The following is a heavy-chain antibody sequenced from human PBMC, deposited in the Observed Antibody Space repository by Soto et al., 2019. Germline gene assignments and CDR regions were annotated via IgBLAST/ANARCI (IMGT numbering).Heavy chain of an antibody. CDR2: IDPSDSYT. CDR3: ARHQMGATYYYYYGMDV. J-gene: IGHJ6*02. Sequence: PGESLKISCKGSGYSFTSYWISWVRQMPGKGLEWMGRIDPSDSYTNYSPSFQGHVTISADKSISTAYLQWSSLKASDTATYYCARHQMGATYYYYYGMDVWGQGTTVTVSS. CDR1: GYSFTSYW. D-gene: IGHD1-26*01. V-gene: IGHV5-10-1*01.